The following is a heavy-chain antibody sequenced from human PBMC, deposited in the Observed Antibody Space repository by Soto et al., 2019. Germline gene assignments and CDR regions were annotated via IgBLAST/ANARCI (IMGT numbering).Heavy chain of an antibody. V-gene: IGHV4-59*01. J-gene: IGHJ3*02. CDR3: AAEDSRHGTCAGAVDI. Sequence: QVQLQESGPGLVKSSESLSLSCTVSADSISSFYWFWIRQPPGETFVFLDYIYHTGSTNYNPSLRSRLTTSCDTSKNQFSLGLTSLTPTDTAIYHWAAEDSRHGTCAGAVDIWRRGTMVTVPS. D-gene: IGHD2-15*01. CDR2: IYHTGST. CDR1: ADSISSFY.